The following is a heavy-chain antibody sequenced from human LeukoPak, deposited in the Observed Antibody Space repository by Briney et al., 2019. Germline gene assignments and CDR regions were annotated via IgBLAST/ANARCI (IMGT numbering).Heavy chain of an antibody. CDR1: GYTFTSYY. Sequence: ASVKVSCKASGYTFTSYYMHWMRQAPGQGLEWMGRINPNSGGTNYAQKFQGRVTMTRDTSISTAYMELSRLRSDDTAVYYCAREDYVWGSYRYNFDYWGQGTLVTVSS. CDR3: AREDYVWGSYRYNFDY. J-gene: IGHJ4*02. D-gene: IGHD3-16*02. CDR2: INPNSGGT. V-gene: IGHV1-2*06.